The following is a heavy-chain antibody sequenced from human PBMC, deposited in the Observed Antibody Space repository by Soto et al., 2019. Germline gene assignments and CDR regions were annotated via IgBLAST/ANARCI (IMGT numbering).Heavy chain of an antibody. J-gene: IGHJ6*02. CDR1: GYTFTSYA. CDR2: INAGNGNT. CDR3: AAIASTVTIDYYGMDV. Sequence: ASVKVSCKASGYTFTSYAMHWVRQAPGQRLEWMGWINAGNGNTKYSQKFQGRVTITRDTSASTAYMELSSLRSEDTAVYYCAAIASTVTIDYYGMDVWGQEPTFTVSS. V-gene: IGHV1-3*01. D-gene: IGHD4-17*01.